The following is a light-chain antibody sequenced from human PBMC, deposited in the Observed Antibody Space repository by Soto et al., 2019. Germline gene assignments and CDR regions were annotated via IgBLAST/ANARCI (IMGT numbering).Light chain of an antibody. V-gene: IGLV2-11*01. CDR2: DVT. CDR3: CSYAGTYVSYV. CDR1: SSDVGGYNY. J-gene: IGLJ1*01. Sequence: QSALTQPRSVSGSPGQSVTISCTGTSSDVGGYNYVSWYQHHPGKAPKLVIYDVTKRPSGVRDRFSASKSGNTASLTISGLQAEDEADYYCCSYAGTYVSYVFGTGTKVTVL.